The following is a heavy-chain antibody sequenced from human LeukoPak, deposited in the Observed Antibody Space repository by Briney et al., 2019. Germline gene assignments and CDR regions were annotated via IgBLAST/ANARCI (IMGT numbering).Heavy chain of an antibody. CDR3: ARDLSTSSSWYGGFDY. CDR2: ISSSSSYI. CDR1: GFTFSSYS. Sequence: GGSLRLSCAASGFTFSSYSMNWVRQAPGKGLEWVSSISSSSSYIYYADSVKGRFTISRDNAKNSLYLQMNSLRAEDTAVYYCARDLSTSSSWYGGFDYWGQGTLVTVSS. V-gene: IGHV3-21*01. D-gene: IGHD6-13*01. J-gene: IGHJ4*02.